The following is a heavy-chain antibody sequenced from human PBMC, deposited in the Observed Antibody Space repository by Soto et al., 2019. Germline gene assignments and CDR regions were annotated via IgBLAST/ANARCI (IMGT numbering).Heavy chain of an antibody. V-gene: IGHV4-59*01. J-gene: IGHJ4*02. CDR3: ARRDYAIDS. D-gene: IGHD4-17*01. CDR1: GGFLSESY. Sequence: PSETLSLTCAVYGGFLSESYWTWIRQPPGKGLEWIGYIYYSGSTNYNPSLESRATIFADKSGSHFSLNLTSVTADDTAVYYCARRDYAIDSCGRGTLVTVSS. CDR2: IYYSGST.